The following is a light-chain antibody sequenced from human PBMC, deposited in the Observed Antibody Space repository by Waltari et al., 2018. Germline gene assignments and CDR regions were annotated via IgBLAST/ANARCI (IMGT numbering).Light chain of an antibody. CDR2: EDN. J-gene: IGLJ2*01. CDR3: QSSDNTPQVI. V-gene: IGLV6-57*04. CDR1: SGHIGRNY. Sequence: NFLLTQPHSVSESPGKTITISCARSSGHIGRNYEQRYQQIPGNAPLTLISERNQQPPGSAPITLIYEDNQRPSGVPDRFSGSIDSSSNSASLTIAGLKTEDEADYYCQSSDNTPQVIFGGGTKLAVL.